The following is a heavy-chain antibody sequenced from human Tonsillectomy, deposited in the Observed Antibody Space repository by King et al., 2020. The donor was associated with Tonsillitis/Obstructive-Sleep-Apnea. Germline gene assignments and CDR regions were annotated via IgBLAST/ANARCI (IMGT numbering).Heavy chain of an antibody. CDR1: GGSISSGGYY. D-gene: IGHD2-15*01. CDR3: ARDRCSGGSCYPDY. Sequence: VQLQESGPGLVKPSQTLSLTCTVSGGSISSGGYYWSWIRQHPGKGLEWIGYIYYSGSTYYNPSLKSRVTISVDTSKNQFSLMLSSVTAADTAVYYCARDRCSGGSCYPDYWGQGTLVTVSS. V-gene: IGHV4-31*03. J-gene: IGHJ4*02. CDR2: IYYSGST.